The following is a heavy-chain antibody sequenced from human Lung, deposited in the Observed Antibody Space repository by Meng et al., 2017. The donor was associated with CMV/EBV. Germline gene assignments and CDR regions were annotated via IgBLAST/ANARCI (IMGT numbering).Heavy chain of an antibody. CDR3: VRSSGWSLFDY. CDR1: WFTFSDYY. V-gene: IGHV1-2*02. J-gene: IGHJ4*02. D-gene: IGHD6-19*01. Sequence: VQLVQSGAEMRKPEASVRVSCPNSWFTFSDYYIHSWRQAPGQGLEWMGWVNSNNDANNYARKFQGRVSMTRDTSISTAHMELSRLMSDDTAVYYCVRSSGWSLFDYWGQGTLVTVSS. CDR2: VNSNNDAN.